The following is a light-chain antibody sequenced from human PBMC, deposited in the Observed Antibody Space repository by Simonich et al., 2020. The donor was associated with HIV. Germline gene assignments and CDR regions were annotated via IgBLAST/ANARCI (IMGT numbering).Light chain of an antibody. CDR1: QSISTY. CDR3: QQSFSTPFT. CDR2: AAS. J-gene: IGKJ3*01. V-gene: IGKV1-39*01. Sequence: DIQMTQSPSSLSASVRDRVTITCRASQSISTYLNWYQQKPGKAPKLLIHAASSLQSGVPSRFSGIGSGTDFILTISSLQPEDFATYYCQQSFSTPFTFGPGTKVDIK.